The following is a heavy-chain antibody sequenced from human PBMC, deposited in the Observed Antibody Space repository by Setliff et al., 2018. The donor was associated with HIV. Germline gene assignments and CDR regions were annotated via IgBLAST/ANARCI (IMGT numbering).Heavy chain of an antibody. J-gene: IGHJ3*02. V-gene: IGHV1-18*01. CDR1: TYTFSSYV. D-gene: IGHD2-2*01. CDR2: ISVYNGNT. Sequence: EASVKVSCKASTYTFSSYVINWARQAPGQGLEWMGRISVYNGNTIYAQKLQGRVIMTTDTSTSTAYMELRSLRSDDTAMYYCATQRDIVMVPGQGGFDIWAQGTMVTVSS. CDR3: ATQRDIVMVPGQGGFDI.